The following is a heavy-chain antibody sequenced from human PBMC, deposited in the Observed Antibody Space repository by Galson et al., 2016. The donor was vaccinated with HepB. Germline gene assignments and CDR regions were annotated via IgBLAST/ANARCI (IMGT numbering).Heavy chain of an antibody. CDR1: GYTFTSYY. CDR3: ARKSTDHYENSGSGY. D-gene: IGHD3-22*01. J-gene: IGHJ4*02. V-gene: IGHV1-46*01. CDR2: INPSGGST. Sequence: SVKVSCKASGYTFTSYYMHWVRQAPGQGLEWMGAINPSGGSTSYAKKFQGRVTMTRDTSRTTVYMELNSLRSEDTAVYYCARKSTDHYENSGSGYWGQGTLVTVSS.